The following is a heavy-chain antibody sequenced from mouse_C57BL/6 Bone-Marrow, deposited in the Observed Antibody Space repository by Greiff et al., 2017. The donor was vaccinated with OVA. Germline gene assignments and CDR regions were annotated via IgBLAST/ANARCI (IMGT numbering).Heavy chain of an antibody. CDR2: IDPENGDT. D-gene: IGHD1-1*01. CDR1: GFNIKDDY. Sequence: EVQLQQSGAELVRPGASVKLSCTASGFNIKDDYMHWVKQRPEQGLEWIGWIDPENGDTEYAPKFQGKATITADTSSNTAYLQLSSLTSEDTAVYYGTPTVVATRYFDVWGTGTTVTVSS. J-gene: IGHJ1*03. CDR3: TPTVVATRYFDV. V-gene: IGHV14-4*01.